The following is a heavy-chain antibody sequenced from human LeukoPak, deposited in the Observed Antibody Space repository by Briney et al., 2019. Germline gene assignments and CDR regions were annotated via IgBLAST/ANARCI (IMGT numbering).Heavy chain of an antibody. D-gene: IGHD6-13*01. CDR2: ISEGGNNK. J-gene: IGHJ4*02. CDR1: GFTFDSYA. V-gene: IGHV3-30-3*01. Sequence: GGSLRLSCAASGFTFDSYAIHWVRQAPGKGLDWVAVISEGGNNKYHADSVKGRFTISRDNSKNTVYLQMNSLRIVDTAVYFCGRDYWYLPDYWGQGTLVTVSS. CDR3: GRDYWYLPDY.